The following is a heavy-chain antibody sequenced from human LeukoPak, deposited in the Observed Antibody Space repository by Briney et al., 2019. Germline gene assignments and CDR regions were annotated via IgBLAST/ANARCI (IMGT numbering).Heavy chain of an antibody. D-gene: IGHD2-2*01. CDR3: AKSGGIPAAFDS. CDR1: GFTFSSYG. V-gene: IGHV3-23*01. CDR2: ISSTGAST. Sequence: GGSLRLSCATPGFTFSSYGMSWVRQAPGKGLEWVSGISSTGASTYYAGSVKGRFTISRDSSKKTLFLQMNSLSAEDTAIYYCAKSGGIPAAFDSWGQGTLVTVSS. J-gene: IGHJ4*02.